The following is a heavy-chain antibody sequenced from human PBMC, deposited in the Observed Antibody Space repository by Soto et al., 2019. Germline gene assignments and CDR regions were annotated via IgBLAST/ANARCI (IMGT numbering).Heavy chain of an antibody. V-gene: IGHV3-11*05. J-gene: IGHJ4*02. CDR2: IRSSSSYT. CDR1: GFTFSDYY. CDR3: ARDHHRYSGYDYVDY. D-gene: IGHD5-12*01. Sequence: QVQLVESGGGLVKPGGSLRLSCAASGFTFSDYYMSWIRQAPGRGLEWVSYIRSSSSYTDYADSVKGRFTISRDNAKNSLYLQMNSLRAEDTALYYCARDHHRYSGYDYVDYWGQGTLVTVSS.